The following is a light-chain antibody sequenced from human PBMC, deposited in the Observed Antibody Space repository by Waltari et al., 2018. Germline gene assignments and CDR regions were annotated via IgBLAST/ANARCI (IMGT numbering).Light chain of an antibody. CDR1: QSFRSIS. V-gene: IGKV3-20*01. CDR3: QQYDGIVLT. J-gene: IGKJ4*01. CDR2: GAS. Sequence: ELVLTQSPGTLSLSPGERATLSWRASQSFRSISLTWYQQKPGQAPRLLIYGASSRATGIPDRFSGSGSGTDFALTISRLEPEDFAVYYCQQYDGIVLTFGGGTKVEI.